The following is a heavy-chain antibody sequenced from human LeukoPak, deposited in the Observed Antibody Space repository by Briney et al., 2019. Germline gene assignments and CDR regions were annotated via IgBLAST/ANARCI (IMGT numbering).Heavy chain of an antibody. Sequence: ASVKVSCKASGYTFTGYYMHWVRQAPGQGLEWMGWINPNSGGTNYAQKFQGRVTMPRDTSISTAYMELSRLRSDDTAVYYCARGWYYYDSSGYYYFDYWGQGTLVTVSS. D-gene: IGHD3-22*01. CDR1: GYTFTGYY. CDR2: INPNSGGT. CDR3: ARGWYYYDSSGYYYFDY. V-gene: IGHV1-2*02. J-gene: IGHJ4*02.